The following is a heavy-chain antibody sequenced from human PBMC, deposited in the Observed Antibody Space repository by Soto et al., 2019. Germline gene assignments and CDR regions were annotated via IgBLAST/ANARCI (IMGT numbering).Heavy chain of an antibody. CDR3: RRFLRGVRPFQYYYYYYGMDV. Sequence: PGGSLRLSCSASGFTFSSYAMHWVRQAPGKGLEYVSAISSNGGSTYYADSVKGRFTISRDNSKNTLYLQMSSLRAEDTAVYYCRRFLRGVRPFQYYYYYYGMDVWGQGTTVTVSS. V-gene: IGHV3-64D*08. D-gene: IGHD3-10*01. CDR2: ISSNGGST. CDR1: GFTFSSYA. J-gene: IGHJ6*02.